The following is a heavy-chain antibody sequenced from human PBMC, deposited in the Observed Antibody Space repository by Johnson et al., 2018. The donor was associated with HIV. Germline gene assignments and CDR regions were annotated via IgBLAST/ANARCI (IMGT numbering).Heavy chain of an antibody. CDR3: ARERYCSSTSCYFSRPPDAFDI. V-gene: IGHV3-30*04. J-gene: IGHJ3*02. CDR1: GFTFSSYA. D-gene: IGHD2-2*01. CDR2: ISYDGSNK. Sequence: VQLVESGGGVVQPGRSLRLSCAASGFTFSSYAMHWVRQAPGKGLEWVAVISYDGSNKYYADSVKGRFTISRDNSKNTLYLQMNSLRAEDTAVYYCARERYCSSTSCYFSRPPDAFDIWGQWTMVTVSS.